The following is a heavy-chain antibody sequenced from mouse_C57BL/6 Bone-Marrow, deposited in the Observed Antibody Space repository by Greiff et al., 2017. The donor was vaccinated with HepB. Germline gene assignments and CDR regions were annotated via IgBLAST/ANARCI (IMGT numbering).Heavy chain of an antibody. CDR2: IHPNSGST. D-gene: IGHD2-1*01. V-gene: IGHV1-64*01. Sequence: QVQLQQPGAELVKPGASLKFSSKASGYPFPSSGMHWLKQRPGQGLEWIGMIHPNSGSTNYNEKFKGKATLTVDKSSSTAYMQLSSLTSEDSAVYYCARRGLLYWYFDVWGTGTTVTVSS. J-gene: IGHJ1*03. CDR3: ARRGLLYWYFDV. CDR1: GYPFPSSG.